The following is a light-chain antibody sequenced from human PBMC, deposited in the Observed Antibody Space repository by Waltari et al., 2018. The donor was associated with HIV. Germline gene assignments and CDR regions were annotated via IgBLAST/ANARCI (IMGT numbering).Light chain of an antibody. CDR3: YSTDSSGNHRV. V-gene: IGLV3-10*01. J-gene: IGLJ3*02. CDR1: ALPKKY. CDR2: EDS. Sequence: SYELTQPPSVSVSPGQTARITCSGDALPKKYAYWYQQKSGQAPVLVIYEDSKRPSGIPERFSGFCVGTMATLTISGAQVEDEADYYCYSTDSSGNHRVFGGGTKLTGL.